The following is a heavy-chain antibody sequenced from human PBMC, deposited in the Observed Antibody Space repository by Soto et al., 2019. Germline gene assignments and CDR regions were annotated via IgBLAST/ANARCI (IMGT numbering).Heavy chain of an antibody. CDR2: ISWNSGSI. D-gene: IGHD6-25*01. CDR1: GFTFDEYA. Sequence: EVQLVESGGGLVQPGRSLRLSCAASGFTFDEYAMHWVRQAPGKGLEWVSGISWNSGSIGYADSVKGRFTISRDNAKNPLYLQMNSLRAEDTALHYCAKGGPLDRQPLIWFDPWGQGTLVPVSS. V-gene: IGHV3-9*01. J-gene: IGHJ5*02. CDR3: AKGGPLDRQPLIWFDP.